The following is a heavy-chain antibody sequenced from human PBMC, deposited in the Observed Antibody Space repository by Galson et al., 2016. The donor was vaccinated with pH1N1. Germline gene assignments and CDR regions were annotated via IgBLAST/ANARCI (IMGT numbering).Heavy chain of an antibody. Sequence: SVKVSCKASGYIFTRDYFHWVRQAPGQGLEWMGVIDPSNGGTTFAQKFQGVVTMTRDTSTSTVYMEVSGLKSDDTAVYYCLRDLGRLLDFWGQGTLVTVAS. V-gene: IGHV1-46*03. CDR1: GYIFTRDY. CDR3: LRDLGRLLDF. CDR2: IDPSNGGT. D-gene: IGHD3-16*01. J-gene: IGHJ4*02.